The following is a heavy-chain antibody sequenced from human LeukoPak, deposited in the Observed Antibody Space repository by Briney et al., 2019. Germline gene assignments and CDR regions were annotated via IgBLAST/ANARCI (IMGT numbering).Heavy chain of an antibody. Sequence: ASVKVSCKASGYTFTSYAMHWVRQAPGQRLEWMGWINAGNGNTKYSQKFQGRVTIIRDTSASTAYMELSSLRSEDTAVYYCARDHYYGSGTLYGMDVWGKGTTVTVSS. CDR1: GYTFTSYA. V-gene: IGHV1-3*01. CDR2: INAGNGNT. D-gene: IGHD3-10*01. J-gene: IGHJ6*04. CDR3: ARDHYYGSGTLYGMDV.